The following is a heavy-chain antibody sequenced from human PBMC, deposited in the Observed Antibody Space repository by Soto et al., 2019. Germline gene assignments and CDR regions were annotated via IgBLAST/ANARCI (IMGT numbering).Heavy chain of an antibody. D-gene: IGHD4-4*01. CDR2: INPDGNVG. CDR1: GLTFSTYW. J-gene: IGHJ4*02. V-gene: IGHV3-7*03. CDR3: AGWGGHDYNN. Sequence: EVQLLGSGGGLVQPGGSLRLSWVGSGLTFSTYWMNWVRQAPGKGLEWVANINPDGNVGTYVDSLRGRFTTSRGNAKNSLYLQLNRLRADDTAVYFCAGWGGHDYNNWGQVIMVTVSS.